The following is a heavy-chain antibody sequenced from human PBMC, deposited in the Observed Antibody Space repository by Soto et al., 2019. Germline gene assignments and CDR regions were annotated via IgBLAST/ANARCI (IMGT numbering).Heavy chain of an antibody. V-gene: IGHV2-70*11. J-gene: IGHJ3*02. CDR3: ARLYYYDSSGYYYRDAFDI. Sequence: SGPTLVNPTQPLTLTCTFSGFSLSTSGMCVSWIRQPPGKALEWLARIDWDDDKYYSTSLKTRLTISKDTSKNQVVLTMTNMDPVDTATYYCARLYYYDSSGYYYRDAFDIWGQGTMVTVSS. CDR2: IDWDDDK. D-gene: IGHD3-22*01. CDR1: GFSLSTSGMC.